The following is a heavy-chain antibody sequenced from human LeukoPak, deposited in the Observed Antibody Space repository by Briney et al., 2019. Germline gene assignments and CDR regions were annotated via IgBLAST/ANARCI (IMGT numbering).Heavy chain of an antibody. J-gene: IGHJ6*02. V-gene: IGHV4-59*08. CDR3: ARHLVVVTATRTYYYYYGMDV. Sequence: PSETLSLTCTVSGGSISSHYWSWIRQPPGKGLEWIGYIYYSGSTNYNPSLKSRVTISVDTSKNQFSLKLSSVTAADTAVYYCARHLVVVTATRTYYYYYGMDVWGQGTTVTVSS. CDR1: GGSISSHY. D-gene: IGHD2-21*02. CDR2: IYYSGST.